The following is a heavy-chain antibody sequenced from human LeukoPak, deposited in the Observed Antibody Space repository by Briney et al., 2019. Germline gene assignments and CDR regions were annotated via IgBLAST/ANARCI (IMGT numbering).Heavy chain of an antibody. J-gene: IGHJ5*02. Sequence: ASVKVFCKASGYTFTGYYMHWVRQAPGQGLEWMGWINPNSGGTNYAQKFQGRVTMTRDTSISTAYMELSRLRSDDTAVYYCARSRRTTGYSTSFDPWGQGTLVTVSS. CDR1: GYTFTGYY. D-gene: IGHD6-13*01. V-gene: IGHV1-2*02. CDR3: ARSRRTTGYSTSFDP. CDR2: INPNSGGT.